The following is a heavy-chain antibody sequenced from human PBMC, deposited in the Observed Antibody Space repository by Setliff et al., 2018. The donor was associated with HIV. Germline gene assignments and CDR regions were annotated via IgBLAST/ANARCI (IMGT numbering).Heavy chain of an antibody. J-gene: IGHJ4*02. Sequence: PSETLSLTCTVSGGSIRSSSYYWGWIRQPPGKGLEWIGSIYYSGSTYYNPSLKSRVTISVDTSKNHFSLKLSSVTAADTAVYYCARDPSSGWSYYFDYWGQGTLVTVSS. D-gene: IGHD6-19*01. CDR2: IYYSGST. V-gene: IGHV4-39*07. CDR1: GGSIRSSSYY. CDR3: ARDPSSGWSYYFDY.